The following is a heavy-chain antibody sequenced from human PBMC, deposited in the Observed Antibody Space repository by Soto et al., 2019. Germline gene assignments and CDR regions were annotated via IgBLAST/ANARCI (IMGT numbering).Heavy chain of an antibody. Sequence: GGSLRLSCAASGFTFSSYAISWVRQAPGKGLVWVSAISGSGGSTSYAVSVKGRLTISRDNSKNTLYLQMNSLRAEDTDVYYCAKEGGYDSSGYYVDFDYWGQGTLVTVSS. CDR3: AKEGGYDSSGYYVDFDY. J-gene: IGHJ4*02. CDR1: GFTFSSYA. V-gene: IGHV3-23*01. CDR2: ISGSGGST. D-gene: IGHD3-22*01.